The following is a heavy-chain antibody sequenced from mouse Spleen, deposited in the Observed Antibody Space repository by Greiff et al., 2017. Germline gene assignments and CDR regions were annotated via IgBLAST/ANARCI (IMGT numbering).Heavy chain of an antibody. D-gene: IGHD2-3*01. J-gene: IGHJ2*01. CDR2: IYPGDGDT. CDR3: ARWYDGTRDY. CDR1: GYAFSSSW. V-gene: IGHV1-82*01. Sequence: VQLQQSGPELVKPGASVKISCKASGYAFSSSWMNWVKQRPGKGLEWIGRIYPGDGDTNYNGKFKGKATLTADKSSSTAYMQLSSLTSEDSAVYFCARWYDGTRDYWGQGTTLTVSS.